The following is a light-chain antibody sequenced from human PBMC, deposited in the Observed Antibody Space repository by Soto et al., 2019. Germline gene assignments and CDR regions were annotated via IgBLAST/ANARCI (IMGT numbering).Light chain of an antibody. V-gene: IGLV2-8*01. J-gene: IGLJ2*01. CDR2: EVT. Sequence: QSALTQPPSATGSPGQSVTISCTGTSSDVGGYDYVSWYQQHPGKAPKLVLYEVTKRPSGVPDRFSGSKSDNTASLTVSGLQADDEADYFCSSYAASNNVIFGGGTKLTVL. CDR1: SSDVGGYDY. CDR3: SSYAASNNVI.